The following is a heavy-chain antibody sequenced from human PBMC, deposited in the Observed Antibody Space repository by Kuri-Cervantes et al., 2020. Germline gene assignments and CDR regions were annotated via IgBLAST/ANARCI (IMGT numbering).Heavy chain of an antibody. Sequence: GESLKISCAASGFTFSSYCMSWVRQAPGKGLEWVAVISYDGSNKYYADSVKGRFTISRDNSKNTLYLQMNSLRAEDTAVYYCANIVVVPAAIPADYWGQGTLVTVSS. CDR1: GFTFSSYC. CDR2: ISYDGSNK. J-gene: IGHJ4*02. D-gene: IGHD2-2*02. CDR3: ANIVVVPAAIPADY. V-gene: IGHV3-30*18.